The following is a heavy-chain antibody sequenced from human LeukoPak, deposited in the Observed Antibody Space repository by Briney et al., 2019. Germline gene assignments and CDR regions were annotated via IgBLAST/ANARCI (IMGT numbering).Heavy chain of an antibody. CDR2: ISYDGSNK. J-gene: IGHJ5*02. Sequence: GSLRLSCAAFGFNFSSYAMHWVRQAPGKGLEWVAVISYDGSNKYYADSVKGRFTISRDNSKNTLYLQMNSLRAEDTAVYYCARDPGSRFNYGSGSYWFDPWGQGTLVTVSS. CDR3: ARDPGSRFNYGSGSYWFDP. CDR1: GFNFSSYA. D-gene: IGHD3-10*01. V-gene: IGHV3-30*04.